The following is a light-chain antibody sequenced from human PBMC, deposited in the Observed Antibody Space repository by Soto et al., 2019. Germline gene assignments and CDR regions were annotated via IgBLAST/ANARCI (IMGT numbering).Light chain of an antibody. V-gene: IGLV3-25*03. CDR1: ALPNQY. CDR3: QSADSSGTYVV. J-gene: IGLJ2*01. Sequence: SYELTQPPSVSVSPGQTARITCSGDALPNQYAYWYQQKPGQAPVLVIYKDRERPSGIPERFSGSSSGTTVTLTISGVKAEDEADYYCQSADSSGTYVVFGGGTQLTV. CDR2: KDR.